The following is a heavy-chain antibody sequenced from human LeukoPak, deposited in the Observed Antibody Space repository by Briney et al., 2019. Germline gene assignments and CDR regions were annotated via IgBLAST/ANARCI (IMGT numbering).Heavy chain of an antibody. J-gene: IGHJ4*02. V-gene: IGHV4-34*01. Sequence: PSETLSLTCAVYGGSFSGYYWSWIRQPPGKGLEWIGEINHSGSTNYNPSLKSRVTISVDTSKNQFSLKLSSVTAADTAVYYCARYYCGANCYYFDYWGQGTLVTVSS. CDR3: ARYYCGANCYYFDY. CDR1: GGSFSGYY. D-gene: IGHD2-21*02. CDR2: INHSGST.